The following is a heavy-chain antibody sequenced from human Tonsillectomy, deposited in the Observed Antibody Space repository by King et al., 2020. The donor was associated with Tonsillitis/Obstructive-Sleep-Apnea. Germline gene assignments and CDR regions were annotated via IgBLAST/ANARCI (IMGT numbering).Heavy chain of an antibody. CDR2: IYYSGST. CDR3: ARHVRGDFDYYYMDV. Sequence: LQLQESGPGLVKPSETLSLTCTVSGGSISSSSYYWGWIRQPPGKGLEWIGSIYYSGSTYYNPSLKSRVTIPVDTSKNQFSLKLSSVTAADTAVYYCARHVRGDFDYYYMDVWGKGTTVTVSS. CDR1: GGSISSSSYY. V-gene: IGHV4-39*01. J-gene: IGHJ6*03. D-gene: IGHD2-21*02.